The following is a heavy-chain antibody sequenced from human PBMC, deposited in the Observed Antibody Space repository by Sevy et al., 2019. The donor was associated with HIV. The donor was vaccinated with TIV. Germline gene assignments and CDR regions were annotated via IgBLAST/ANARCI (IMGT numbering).Heavy chain of an antibody. CDR2: INPNSGGT. CDR1: GYTFTGYY. Sequence: VSVKVSCKASGYTFTGYYMHWVRQAPGQGLEWMGWINPNSGGTNYAQKFQGRVTMTRDTSISTAYMELSRLRSDDTAMYYCARVTSCGGDCYSVPYFDYWGQGTLVTVSS. V-gene: IGHV1-2*02. J-gene: IGHJ4*02. D-gene: IGHD2-21*02. CDR3: ARVTSCGGDCYSVPYFDY.